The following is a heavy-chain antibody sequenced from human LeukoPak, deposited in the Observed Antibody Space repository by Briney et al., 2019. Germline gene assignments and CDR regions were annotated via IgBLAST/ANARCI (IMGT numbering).Heavy chain of an antibody. CDR2: INPSDGST. CDR3: ARHDYMDV. Sequence: ASVKVSCKASGYTFTSYYMHWVRQAPGQGLEWMGIINPSDGSTICSQQFQGRVTMTRDMSTSTVYMELSSLRSEDTAVYYCARHDYMDVWGKGTTVTVSS. J-gene: IGHJ6*03. CDR1: GYTFTSYY. V-gene: IGHV1-46*01.